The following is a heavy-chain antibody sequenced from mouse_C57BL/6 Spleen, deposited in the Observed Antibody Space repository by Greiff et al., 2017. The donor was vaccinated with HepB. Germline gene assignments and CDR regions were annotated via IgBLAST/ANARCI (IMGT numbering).Heavy chain of an antibody. CDR1: GYTFTGYW. V-gene: IGHV1-9*01. D-gene: IGHD1-1*01. CDR2: ILPGSGST. Sequence: VQLQQSGAELMKPGASVKLSCKATGYTFTGYWIEWVKQRPGHGLEWIGEILPGSGSTNYHEKFKGKATFTADTSSNTAYMQLSSLTTEDSAIYYGARTLYYYGSSPFAYWGQGTLVTVSA. CDR3: ARTLYYYGSSPFAY. J-gene: IGHJ3*01.